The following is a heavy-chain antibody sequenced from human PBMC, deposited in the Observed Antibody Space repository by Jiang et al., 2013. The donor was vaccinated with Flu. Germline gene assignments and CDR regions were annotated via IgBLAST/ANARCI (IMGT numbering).Heavy chain of an antibody. CDR2: MNPNSGNT. Sequence: SVKVSCKASGYTFTSYDINWVRQATGQGLEWMGWMNPNSGNTGYAQKFQGRVTMTRNTSISTAYMELSSLRSEDTAVYYCAAYYYDSSGYPSLGGWGQGTLVTVSS. J-gene: IGHJ4*02. V-gene: IGHV1-8*01. D-gene: IGHD3-22*01. CDR3: AAYYYDSSGYPSLGG. CDR1: GYTFTSYD.